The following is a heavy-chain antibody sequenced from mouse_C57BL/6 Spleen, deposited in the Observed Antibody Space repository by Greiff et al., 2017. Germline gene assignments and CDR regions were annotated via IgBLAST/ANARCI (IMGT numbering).Heavy chain of an antibody. D-gene: IGHD2-3*01. CDR1: GFTFSDYY. Sequence: EVNVVESEGGLVQPGSSMKLSCTASGFTFSDYYMAWVRQVPEKGLEWVANINYDGSSTYYLDSLKSRFIISRDNAKNILYLQMSSLKSEDTATYYCAREQGWYAMDYWGQGTSVTVSS. J-gene: IGHJ4*01. CDR3: AREQGWYAMDY. V-gene: IGHV5-16*01. CDR2: INYDGSST.